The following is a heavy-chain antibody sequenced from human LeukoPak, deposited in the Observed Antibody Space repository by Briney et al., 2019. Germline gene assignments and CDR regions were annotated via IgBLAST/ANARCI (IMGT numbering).Heavy chain of an antibody. CDR2: INPNSGGT. D-gene: IGHD4-23*01. V-gene: IGHV1-2*02. Sequence: ASVKVSCKASGYTFTGYYVHWVRQAPGQGLEWMGWINPNSGGTNYAQKFQGRVTMTRDTSISTAYMELRSLTSDDTAVYYCASRAGNSFHGFDVWGQGTMVTVSS. CDR3: ASRAGNSFHGFDV. J-gene: IGHJ3*01. CDR1: GYTFTGYY.